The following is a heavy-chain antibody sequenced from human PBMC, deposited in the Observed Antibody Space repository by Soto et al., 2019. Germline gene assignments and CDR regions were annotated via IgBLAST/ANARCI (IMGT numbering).Heavy chain of an antibody. CDR2: IDWNGGNT. CDR1: GFTFDDFG. D-gene: IGHD1-1*01. Sequence: EVQLVESGGGVVRPGGSLRLSCAASGFTFDDFGVTWVRQAPGKGLEWVSGIDWNGGNTRYADSVTGRFTISRDNAKNSLYLQMNSLRADDTALYCCARHPGDAVRPTGPFDYWGQGTVVTVSS. V-gene: IGHV3-20*04. CDR3: ARHPGDAVRPTGPFDY. J-gene: IGHJ4*02.